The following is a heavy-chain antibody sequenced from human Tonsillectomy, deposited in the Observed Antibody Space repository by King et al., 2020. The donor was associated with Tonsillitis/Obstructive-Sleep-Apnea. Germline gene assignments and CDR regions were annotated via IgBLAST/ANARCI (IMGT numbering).Heavy chain of an antibody. CDR2: IYYSGST. Sequence: QLQESGPGLVKPSETLSLTCTVSGGSISSSSYYWGWIRQPPGKGLEWIGSIYYSGSTYYNPSLKSRVTISVDTSKNQFSLKLSSVTAADTAVYYCARQGGQLVQVRWFDTWGQGTLVTVSS. V-gene: IGHV4-39*01. D-gene: IGHD6-6*01. CDR1: GGSISSSSYY. CDR3: ARQGGQLVQVRWFDT. J-gene: IGHJ5*02.